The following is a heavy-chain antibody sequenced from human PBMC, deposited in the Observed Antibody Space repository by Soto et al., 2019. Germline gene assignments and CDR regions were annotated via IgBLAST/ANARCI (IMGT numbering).Heavy chain of an antibody. J-gene: IGHJ5*02. D-gene: IGHD2-15*01. CDR2: IIPILGIA. CDR3: ERVAAGDNWFDP. CDR1: GGTFSSYT. Sequence: QVQLVQSGAEVKKPGSSVKVSCKASGGTFSSYTISWVRQAPGQGLEWMGRIIPILGIANYAQKFQGRVTITADKSTSTAYMELSSLRSEDTAVYYCERVAAGDNWFDPWGQGTLVTVSS. V-gene: IGHV1-69*02.